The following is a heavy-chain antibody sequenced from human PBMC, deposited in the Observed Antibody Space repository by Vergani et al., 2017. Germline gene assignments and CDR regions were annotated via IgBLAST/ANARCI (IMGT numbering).Heavy chain of an antibody. CDR2: INSNSGNP. J-gene: IGHJ5*02. Sequence: QVQLVQSGSEVKKPGASVKVSCRASGYTFTNYALNWVRQAPGQGLEWMGWINSNSGNPTYAQGFKGRFVFSLDSSVSTSYLQINSLQPEDTAVYYCVRTRSESCTGGSCYSGLFDPWGQGTLVTVSS. D-gene: IGHD2-15*01. CDR3: VRTRSESCTGGSCYSGLFDP. V-gene: IGHV7-4-1*02. CDR1: GYTFTNYA.